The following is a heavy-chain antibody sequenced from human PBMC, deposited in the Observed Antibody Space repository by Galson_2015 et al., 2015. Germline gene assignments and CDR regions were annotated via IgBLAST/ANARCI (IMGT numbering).Heavy chain of an antibody. CDR3: ARADCSSTSCFSFYYYYMDV. V-gene: IGHV1-46*01. CDR2: INPSGGST. CDR1: GYTFTSYY. Sequence: SVKVSCKASGYTFTSYYMHWVRQAPGQGLEWMGIINPSGGSTSYAQKFQGRVTMTRDTSTSTVYMELSSLRSEDTAVYYCARADCSSTSCFSFYYYYMDVWGKGTTVTVSS. D-gene: IGHD2-2*01. J-gene: IGHJ6*03.